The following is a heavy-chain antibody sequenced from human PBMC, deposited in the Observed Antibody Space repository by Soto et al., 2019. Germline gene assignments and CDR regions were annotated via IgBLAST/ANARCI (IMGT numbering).Heavy chain of an antibody. CDR1: GGSISSGGYY. D-gene: IGHD4-17*01. J-gene: IGHJ4*02. CDR3: ARERSDDYPFDY. CDR2: IYYSGST. Sequence: QVQLQESGPGLVKPSQTLSLTCTVSGGSISSGGYYWSWIRQHPGKGLEWIGYIYYSGSTYYNPSLMSRVTISVDTSKNQFSLKLSSVTAADTAVYYCARERSDDYPFDYWGQGTLVTVSS. V-gene: IGHV4-31*03.